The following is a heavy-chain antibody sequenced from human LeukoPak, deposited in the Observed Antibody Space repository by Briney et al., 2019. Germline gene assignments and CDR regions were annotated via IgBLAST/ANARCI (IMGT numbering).Heavy chain of an antibody. CDR2: INPSGGRT. J-gene: IGHJ3*02. CDR1: GYTFTSYY. D-gene: IGHD3-22*01. CDR3: ARDAESRSTYYYDASVRTPESDASDI. V-gene: IGHV1-46*01. Sequence: ASVKVSCKTSGYTFTSYYIHWVRRAPGQGLEWMGIINPSGGRTIYARKFQGRVTMTRDMSTSTIYMELSSLRSDDTAVYYCARDAESRSTYYYDASVRTPESDASDIWGQGTMVTVSS.